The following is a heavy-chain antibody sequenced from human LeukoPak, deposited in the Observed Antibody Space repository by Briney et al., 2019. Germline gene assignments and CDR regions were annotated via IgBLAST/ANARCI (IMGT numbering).Heavy chain of an antibody. CDR3: AREETTGTTIHWFDP. D-gene: IGHD1-7*01. Sequence: GASVKVSCKASGYTFTSYYMHWVRQAPGQGLEWMGIINPSGGSTSYAQKFQGRVTMTRDMSTSTVYMELSSLRSEDTAVYYCAREETTGTTIHWFDPWGQGTLVTVSS. V-gene: IGHV1-46*01. CDR1: GYTFTSYY. J-gene: IGHJ5*02. CDR2: INPSGGST.